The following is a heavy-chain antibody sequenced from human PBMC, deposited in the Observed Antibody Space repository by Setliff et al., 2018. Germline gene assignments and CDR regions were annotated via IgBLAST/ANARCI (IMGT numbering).Heavy chain of an antibody. CDR3: VRTDYSDGRYSMDV. Sequence: SETLSLTCTVSGASINSLTWWSWIRQPPGKGLEFIGYVYYSGTANYSPSLRSRLTISVDTSKNQFSLKLRSVTAADTAVYYCVRTDYSDGRYSMDVWGKGTTVTVSS. V-gene: IGHV4-59*11. D-gene: IGHD6-19*01. CDR2: VYYSGTA. J-gene: IGHJ6*03. CDR1: GASINSLTW.